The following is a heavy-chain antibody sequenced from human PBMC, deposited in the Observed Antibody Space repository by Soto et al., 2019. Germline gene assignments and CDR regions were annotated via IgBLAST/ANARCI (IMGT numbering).Heavy chain of an antibody. Sequence: SLRLSCTGSGFPFANFLMSWFRQAPGKGLEWVGFIRSQPYGGTTQYAASVRGRFTISRDDSKGIAYLQMNSLKSEDSGVYYCIGSFPFWGRGTLVTVSS. J-gene: IGHJ1*01. CDR2: IRSQPYGGTT. V-gene: IGHV3-49*03. CDR3: IGSFPF. D-gene: IGHD3-10*01. CDR1: GFPFANFL.